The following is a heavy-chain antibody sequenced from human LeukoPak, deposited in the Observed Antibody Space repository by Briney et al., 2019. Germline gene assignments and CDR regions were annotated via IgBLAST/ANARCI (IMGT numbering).Heavy chain of an antibody. J-gene: IGHJ5*02. D-gene: IGHD6-19*01. CDR2: ISSSSSTI. Sequence: GGSLRLSCAASGFTFSSYSMNWVRQAPGKGLEWVSYISSSSSTIYYADSVKGRFTISRDNAKNSLYLQMNSLRDEDTAVYYCARGYSSGWSRGNWFDPWGQGTLVTVSS. V-gene: IGHV3-48*02. CDR1: GFTFSSYS. CDR3: ARGYSSGWSRGNWFDP.